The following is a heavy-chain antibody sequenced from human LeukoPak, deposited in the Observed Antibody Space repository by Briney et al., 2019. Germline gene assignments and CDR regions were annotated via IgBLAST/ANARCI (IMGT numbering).Heavy chain of an antibody. Sequence: GGSLRLSCSASGFTFNIYDMNWVRQAPGKGLEWVSYISSSGLTIYYADSVKGRFTISRDNAKNSLYLQMNGLRVEDTAVYYCARGIGATGLYFDYWGQGTLVTVSS. CDR1: GFTFNIYD. V-gene: IGHV3-48*03. CDR3: ARGIGATGLYFDY. J-gene: IGHJ4*02. CDR2: ISSSGLTI. D-gene: IGHD6-13*01.